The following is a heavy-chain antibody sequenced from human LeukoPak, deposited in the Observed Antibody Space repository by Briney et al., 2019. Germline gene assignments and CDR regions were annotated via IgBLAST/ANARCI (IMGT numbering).Heavy chain of an antibody. V-gene: IGHV1-2*02. D-gene: IGHD1-20*01. Sequence: ASVKVSCKASGYTFTGYYMHWVRQAPGQGLEWMGWINPNSGGTNYAQKFQGRVTMTRDTSISTAYMELSRLRSDDTAVYYCARRAKSNWFHDYWGQGTLVTVSS. CDR2: INPNSGGT. CDR3: ARRAKSNWFHDY. J-gene: IGHJ4*02. CDR1: GYTFTGYY.